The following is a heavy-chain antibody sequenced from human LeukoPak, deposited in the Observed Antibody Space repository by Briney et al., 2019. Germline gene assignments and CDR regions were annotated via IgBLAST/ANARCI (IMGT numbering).Heavy chain of an antibody. V-gene: IGHV3-23*01. D-gene: IGHD6-19*01. Sequence: GGSLRLSCAAPGFTFCNYSMSWVRPAPGKGLEWGFTLSGTGGSTYYADSVKGRFTVSRDNSKNTLYLQMNSLRAEDAAVYYCATRPAVAGTTNWYFDVWGRGTLVTVSS. CDR1: GFTFCNYS. J-gene: IGHJ2*01. CDR2: LSGTGGST. CDR3: ATRPAVAGTTNWYFDV.